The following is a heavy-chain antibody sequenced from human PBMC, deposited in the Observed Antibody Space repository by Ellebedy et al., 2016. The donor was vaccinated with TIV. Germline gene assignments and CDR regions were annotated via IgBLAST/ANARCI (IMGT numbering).Heavy chain of an antibody. CDR2: IYPGDSDT. CDR3: ATSQYRYYGMDV. V-gene: IGHV5-51*01. CDR1: GYRFSTYW. Sequence: GESLKISCKGSGYRFSTYWPGWVRQLPGKGLEWMGIIYPGDSDTRYSPSFQGQVTISVDKSISTAYLQWSSLTASDSAMYYCATSQYRYYGMDVWGQGTTVTVSS. J-gene: IGHJ6*02. D-gene: IGHD2-2*02.